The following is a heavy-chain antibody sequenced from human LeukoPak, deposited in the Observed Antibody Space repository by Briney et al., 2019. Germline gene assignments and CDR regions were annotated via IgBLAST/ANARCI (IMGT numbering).Heavy chain of an antibody. CDR1: GYSFTTYW. D-gene: IGHD6-19*01. CDR3: ARRGSGWYVDY. CDR2: IYPGDSDT. J-gene: IGHJ4*02. V-gene: IGHV5-51*01. Sequence: GEALKISCKGSGYSFTTYWIGWVRQMPGKGLEWTGIIYPGDSDTTYSPSFQGQVTMSAHKSISTAYLQWSSLKASDTAIYYCARRGSGWYVDYWGQGTLVTVSS.